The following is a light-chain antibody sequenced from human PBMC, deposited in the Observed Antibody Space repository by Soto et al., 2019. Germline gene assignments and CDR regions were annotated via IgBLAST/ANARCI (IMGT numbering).Light chain of an antibody. CDR3: YSYTSSNTYV. V-gene: IGLV2-14*03. J-gene: IGLJ1*01. CDR2: DVS. CDR1: SSDVGGYNY. Sequence: QSALTQPASVSGSPGQSITISCTGTSSDVGGYNYVSWYQHHPGKVPQLMIYDVSSRPSGVSNRFSGSKSGNTASLTTSGLQAEDEADYYCYSYTSSNTYVFGTGTKVTVL.